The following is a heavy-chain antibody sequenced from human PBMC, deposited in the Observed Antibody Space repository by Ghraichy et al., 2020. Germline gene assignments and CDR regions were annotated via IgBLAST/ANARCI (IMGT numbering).Heavy chain of an antibody. CDR2: IKKDGSEK. CDR1: GFTFSSYW. CDR3: ARDLGSGWYFDY. J-gene: IGHJ4*02. V-gene: IGHV3-7*01. Sequence: GGSLRLSCAAAGFTFSSYWMSWVRQAPGKGLEWVANIKKDGSEKYYVDSVKGRFTISRDNAKNSLYLQMNSLRAEDTAVYYCARDLGSGWYFDYWGQGTLVTVSS. D-gene: IGHD6-19*01.